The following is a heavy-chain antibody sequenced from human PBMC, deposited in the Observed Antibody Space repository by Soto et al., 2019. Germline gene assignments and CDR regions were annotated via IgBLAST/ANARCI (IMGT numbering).Heavy chain of an antibody. Sequence: QVQLQQWGAGLLKPSETLSLTCAVYGGSFSGYYWSWIRQPPGKGLEWIVEINHSGSTNYNPSLKSRVTIAVDTSKNQFSLKLSSVTAADTAVYYCARGSIGYCTNCVCPQSPYFDYWGQGTLVTLSS. CDR1: GGSFSGYY. V-gene: IGHV4-34*01. D-gene: IGHD2-8*01. CDR2: INHSGST. J-gene: IGHJ4*02. CDR3: ARGSIGYCTNCVCPQSPYFDY.